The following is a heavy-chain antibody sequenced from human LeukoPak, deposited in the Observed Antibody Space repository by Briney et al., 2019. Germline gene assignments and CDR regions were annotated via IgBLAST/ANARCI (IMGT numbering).Heavy chain of an antibody. Sequence: GGSLRLSCAASGFTFSSYWMHWVRQAPGKGLVWVSRINSDGSSTSYADSVKGRFTISRDNAKNTLYLQMNSLRAEDTAVYYCARETRYGGNGWNPWGQGTLVTVSS. CDR1: GFTFSSYW. J-gene: IGHJ5*02. V-gene: IGHV3-74*01. CDR2: INSDGSST. D-gene: IGHD4-23*01. CDR3: ARETRYGGNGWNP.